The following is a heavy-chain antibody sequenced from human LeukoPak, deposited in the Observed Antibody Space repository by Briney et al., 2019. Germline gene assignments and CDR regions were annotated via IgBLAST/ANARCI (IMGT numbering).Heavy chain of an antibody. CDR2: IYSGGST. CDR1: GFTVSSNY. J-gene: IGHJ4*02. D-gene: IGHD6-13*01. V-gene: IGHV3-53*01. Sequence: GGSLRLSCAASGFTVSSNYMSWVRQTPGKGLEWVSIIYSGGSTDYADSVKGRFTISRDTSKNTLYLQMNSLRAEDTAVYYCAKDGYSSSWFYFDYWGQGTLVTVSS. CDR3: AKDGYSSSWFYFDY.